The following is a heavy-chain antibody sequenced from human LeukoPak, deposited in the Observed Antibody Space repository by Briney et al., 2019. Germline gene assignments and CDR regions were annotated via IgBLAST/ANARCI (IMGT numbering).Heavy chain of an antibody. Sequence: GGSLRLSCAASGFTFSSYAMSWVRQAPGKGLEWVSAISGSGGSTYYADSVKGRFTISRDNSKNTLYLQMNSLRAEETAVYYCAKITLETFIAAPLFYFDYWGQGTLVTVSS. CDR2: ISGSGGST. J-gene: IGHJ4*02. CDR1: GFTFSSYA. V-gene: IGHV3-23*01. D-gene: IGHD6-13*01. CDR3: AKITLETFIAAPLFYFDY.